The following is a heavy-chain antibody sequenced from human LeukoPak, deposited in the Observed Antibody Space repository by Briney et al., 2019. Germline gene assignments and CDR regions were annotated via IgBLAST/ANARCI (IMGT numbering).Heavy chain of an antibody. Sequence: GGSLRLSCAAVGFTFSSYWMTWVRQAQGKGLEWVANIKQDGSGKSYVESVKGRFTISGDNAKNSLYLQMNSLRAEDTAVYYCARARYGDYKGNAFDIWGQGTMVTVSS. V-gene: IGHV3-7*04. CDR2: IKQDGSGK. J-gene: IGHJ3*02. CDR1: GFTFSSYW. D-gene: IGHD4-17*01. CDR3: ARARYGDYKGNAFDI.